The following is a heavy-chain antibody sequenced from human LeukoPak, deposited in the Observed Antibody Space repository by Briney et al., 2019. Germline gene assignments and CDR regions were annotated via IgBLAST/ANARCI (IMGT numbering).Heavy chain of an antibody. J-gene: IGHJ4*02. CDR1: GGSISSSSYY. D-gene: IGHD4-17*01. CDR3: ARLLSTVTTSQPFDY. Sequence: SETLSLTCTVSGGSISSSSYYWGWIRQPPGKGLEWIGSIYYSGSTNYNPSLKSRVTISVDTSKNQFSLKLSSVTAADTAVYYCARLLSTVTTSQPFDYWGQGTLVTVSS. CDR2: IYYSGST. V-gene: IGHV4-39*07.